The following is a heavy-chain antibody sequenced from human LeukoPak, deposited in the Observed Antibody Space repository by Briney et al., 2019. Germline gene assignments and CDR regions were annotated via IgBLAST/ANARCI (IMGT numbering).Heavy chain of an antibody. CDR1: GGSFNGYY. CDR2: INHSGST. J-gene: IGHJ5*02. Sequence: AETLSLICAVYGGSFNGYYWSWIRQPPGKGLEWIGEINHSGSTNCNPAPMSRVTISVATSKNQFSLKLSSVTAADAAVYYCARATNNYDFWSGSQFDPWGQGTLVTVSS. V-gene: IGHV4-34*01. D-gene: IGHD3-3*01. CDR3: ARATNNYDFWSGSQFDP.